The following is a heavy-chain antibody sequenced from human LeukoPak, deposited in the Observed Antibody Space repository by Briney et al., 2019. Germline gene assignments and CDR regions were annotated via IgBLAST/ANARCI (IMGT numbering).Heavy chain of an antibody. D-gene: IGHD1-26*01. CDR2: IYYSGST. CDR1: GGSISSGGYS. Sequence: PSETLSLTCAVSGGSISSGGYSWSWIRQPPGKGLEWIGYIYYSGSTYYNPSLKSRVTISVDTSKNQFSLKLSSVTAADTAVYYCARHRPKYEVGAIDDYWGQGTLVTVSS. CDR3: ARHRPKYEVGAIDDY. V-gene: IGHV4-30-4*07. J-gene: IGHJ4*02.